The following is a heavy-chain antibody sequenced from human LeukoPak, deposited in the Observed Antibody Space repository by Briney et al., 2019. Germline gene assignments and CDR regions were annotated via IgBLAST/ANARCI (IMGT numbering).Heavy chain of an antibody. CDR3: ARGHYGLDY. J-gene: IGHJ4*02. Sequence: PGGSLRLSCGASGFTFSDHYMSWIRQAPGKGLGWVSYISQSSTYIDYADSVRGRFTISRDNAKSSLYLQMNSLRADDTAVYYCARGHYGLDYWGQGTPVTVSS. D-gene: IGHD4-17*01. V-gene: IGHV3-11*06. CDR1: GFTFSDHY. CDR2: ISQSSTYI.